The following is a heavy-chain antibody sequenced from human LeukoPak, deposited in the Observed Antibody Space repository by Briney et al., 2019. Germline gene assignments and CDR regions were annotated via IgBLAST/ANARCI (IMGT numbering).Heavy chain of an antibody. D-gene: IGHD3-9*01. Sequence: ASVKVSCKTSGYSFTNYYMHWVRQAPGQGLEWMGIINPSGGSTNYAQKFRGRVTMTRDTSTRTVYMELSSLRSEDTAVYYCARDQGLTGYFDYWGQGTLVTVSS. J-gene: IGHJ4*02. CDR2: INPSGGST. V-gene: IGHV1-46*01. CDR3: ARDQGLTGYFDY. CDR1: GYSFTNYY.